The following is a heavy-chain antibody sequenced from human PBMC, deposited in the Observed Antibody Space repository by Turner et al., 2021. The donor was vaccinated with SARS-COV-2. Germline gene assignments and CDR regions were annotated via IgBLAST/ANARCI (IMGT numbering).Heavy chain of an antibody. V-gene: IGHV4-34*01. D-gene: IGHD6-19*01. CDR3: AIKLWYISGWYAVDP. J-gene: IGHJ5*02. CDR2: INHSGST. Sequence: QVQLQQWGAGLLKPSETLSLTCAVYGGSFSGYYWSWIRQPPGKGLEWIGEINHSGSTNYNPSLKSRVTISVDTSKNQFSLKLSSVTGADTAVYYCAIKLWYISGWYAVDPWGQGTLVTVSS. CDR1: GGSFSGYY.